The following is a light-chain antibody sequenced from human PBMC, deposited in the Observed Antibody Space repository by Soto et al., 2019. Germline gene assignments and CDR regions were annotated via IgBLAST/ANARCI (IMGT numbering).Light chain of an antibody. CDR2: DAS. V-gene: IGKV1-5*01. CDR1: QSISSW. Sequence: DIQMTQSPSTLSASVGDRVTNTCRASQSISSWLAWYQQKPGKAPKLLIYDASSLESGVPSRFSGSGSGTEFTLTICSLQPDDFATYYCQQYNSYSRTFGQGTKVDIK. J-gene: IGKJ1*01. CDR3: QQYNSYSRT.